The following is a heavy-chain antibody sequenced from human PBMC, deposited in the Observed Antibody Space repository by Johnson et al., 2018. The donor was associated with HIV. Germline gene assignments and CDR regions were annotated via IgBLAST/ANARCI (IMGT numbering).Heavy chain of an antibody. CDR1: GFTFSDYY. CDR3: ARHHPASDAFDI. CDR2: ISSGPLII. Sequence: QVQLVESGGGLGKPGGSLRLSCAASGFTFSDYYMSWLRQPPGERLEWVSYISSGPLIINYADSVKGRFIISRDNTKNSLYLQMNSLRAEDTAVYYCARHHPASDAFDIWGQGTTVTVSS. V-gene: IGHV3-11*04. D-gene: IGHD2-2*01. J-gene: IGHJ3*02.